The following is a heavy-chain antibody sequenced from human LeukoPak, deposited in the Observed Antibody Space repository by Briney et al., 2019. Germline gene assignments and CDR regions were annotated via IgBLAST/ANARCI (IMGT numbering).Heavy chain of an antibody. V-gene: IGHV3-23*01. J-gene: IGHJ3*01. D-gene: IGHD1-7*01. CDR2: ISSSGDTT. CDR1: GFTFSNYA. CDR3: VKEAGTTLAGGF. Sequence: GEPLRLSCAASGFTFSNYAMSWVRQTPRKGLDWVSVISSSGDTTHYADSVKGRFIISRDNSKNTLYLQMNSLRAEDTALYYCVKEAGTTLAGGFWGQGTMVSVSS.